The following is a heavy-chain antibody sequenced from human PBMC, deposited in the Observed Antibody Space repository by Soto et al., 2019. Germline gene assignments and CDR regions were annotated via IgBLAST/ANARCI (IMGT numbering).Heavy chain of an antibody. CDR2: ISGSGGST. J-gene: IGHJ4*02. D-gene: IGHD5-12*01. V-gene: IGHV3-23*01. CDR1: GFTFSSYA. Sequence: EVQLLESGGGLVQPGGSLRLSCAASGFTFSSYAMSWVRQAPGKGLEWVSAISGSGGSTYYADSVKGRFTISRDNSKNTLYLEMNSLRAEDTAVDYCAKRGWLQSIKYFDYWGQGTLVTVSS. CDR3: AKRGWLQSIKYFDY.